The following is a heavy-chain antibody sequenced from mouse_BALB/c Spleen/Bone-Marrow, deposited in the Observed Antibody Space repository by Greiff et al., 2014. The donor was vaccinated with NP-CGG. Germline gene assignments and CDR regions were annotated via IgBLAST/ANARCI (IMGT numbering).Heavy chain of an antibody. D-gene: IGHD2-10*02. V-gene: IGHV5-6-4*01. CDR2: ISTGGTYT. Sequence: EVQRVESGGGLVKPGGSLKLSCSASGFTFSSSIMSWVRQTPEKRLEWVATISTGGTYTYYPDSVKGRFTISRDNAKNTLYLQMSSLKSEDTAMYYCSRGYGNCFDYWGQGTTLPVSS. CDR3: SRGYGNCFDY. J-gene: IGHJ2*01. CDR1: GFTFSSSI.